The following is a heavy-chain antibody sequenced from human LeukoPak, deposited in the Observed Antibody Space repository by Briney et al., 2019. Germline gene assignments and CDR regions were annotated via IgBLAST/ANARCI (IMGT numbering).Heavy chain of an antibody. V-gene: IGHV4-34*01. D-gene: IGHD2-2*01. CDR1: GGSFSGYY. Sequence: PSETLSLTCAVYGGSFSGYYWSWIRQPPGKGLEWIGEINHSGSTNYNPSLKSRVTISVDTSKNQFSLKLSSVTAADTAVYYCVRDRRYCSSTSCYLGYYYYYYMDVWGKGTTVTVSS. CDR2: INHSGST. J-gene: IGHJ6*03. CDR3: VRDRRYCSSTSCYLGYYYYYYMDV.